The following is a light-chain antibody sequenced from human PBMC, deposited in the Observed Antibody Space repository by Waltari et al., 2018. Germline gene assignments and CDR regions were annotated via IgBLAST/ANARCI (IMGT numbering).Light chain of an antibody. CDR2: AAS. CDR3: QQYYSYPRT. CDR1: QGISSY. Sequence: AIRMTQSPSSLSASTGDRVTITCRASQGISSYLAWYQQKPGKAPKLLIYAASTFQNGFPSRFSGSGSGTDFTLTISCLQSEDFATYYCQQYYSYPRTFGQGTKVEIK. V-gene: IGKV1-8*01. J-gene: IGKJ1*01.